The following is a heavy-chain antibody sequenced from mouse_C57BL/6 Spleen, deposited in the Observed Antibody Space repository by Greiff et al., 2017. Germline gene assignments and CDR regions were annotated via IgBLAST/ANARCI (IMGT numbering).Heavy chain of an antibody. Sequence: VQLQQPGAELVRPGSSVKLSCKASGYTFTSYWMHWVKQRPIQGLEWIGNIDPSDSETHYNQKFKDKATWTVDKSSSTAYMQLSSLTSEDSAVYYCARPKGTGGYFDYWGQGTTLTVSS. D-gene: IGHD3-3*01. CDR1: GYTFTSYW. V-gene: IGHV1-52*01. CDR3: ARPKGTGGYFDY. CDR2: IDPSDSET. J-gene: IGHJ2*01.